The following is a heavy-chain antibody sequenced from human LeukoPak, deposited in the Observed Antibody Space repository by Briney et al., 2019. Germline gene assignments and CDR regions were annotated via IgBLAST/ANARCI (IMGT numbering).Heavy chain of an antibody. CDR2: IYYSGST. CDR1: GGSISSGDYY. CDR3: ARDQADYDSGINYYYYGMDV. D-gene: IGHD3-10*01. J-gene: IGHJ6*02. V-gene: IGHV4-30-4*01. Sequence: SETLSLTCTVSGGSISSGDYYWSWIRQPPGKGLEWIGYIYYSGSTYYNPSLKSRVTISVDTSKNQFSLKLSSVTAADTAVYYCARDQADYDSGINYYYYGMDVWGQGTTVTVSS.